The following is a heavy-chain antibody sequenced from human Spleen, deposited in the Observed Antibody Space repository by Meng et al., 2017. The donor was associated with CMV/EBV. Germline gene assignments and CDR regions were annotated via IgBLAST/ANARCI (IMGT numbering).Heavy chain of an antibody. Sequence: QVQLLESGGGLVKPGGSLRLSCAASGFRFSDYYMSWIRQAPGKGLEWISYISSNGRSTNYADSVKGRFTISRDNAKNSLYLQMNSLRAEDTAVYYCARETYGYGDYWGQGTLVTVSS. CDR1: GFRFSDYY. D-gene: IGHD5-18*01. V-gene: IGHV3-11*05. CDR3: ARETYGYGDY. J-gene: IGHJ4*02. CDR2: ISSNGRST.